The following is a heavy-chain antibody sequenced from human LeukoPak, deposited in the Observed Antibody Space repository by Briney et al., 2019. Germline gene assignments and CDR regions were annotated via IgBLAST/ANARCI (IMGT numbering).Heavy chain of an antibody. V-gene: IGHV3-48*03. CDR3: ARDVGAMVRGVLSYFFDY. J-gene: IGHJ4*02. CDR1: GFTFSSYE. CDR2: ISSSGSTI. D-gene: IGHD3-10*01. Sequence: GGALRLSCAASGFTFSSYEMNWVRQAPGKGLEGVSYISSSGSTIYYADSVKGRFTISRDNAKNSLYLQMNSLRAEDTAVYYCARDVGAMVRGVLSYFFDYWGQGTLVTVP.